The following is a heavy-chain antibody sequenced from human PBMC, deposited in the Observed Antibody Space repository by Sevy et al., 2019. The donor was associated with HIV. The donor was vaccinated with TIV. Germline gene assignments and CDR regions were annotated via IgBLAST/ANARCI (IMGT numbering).Heavy chain of an antibody. CDR3: ASDSIAVGGGIDY. D-gene: IGHD6-19*01. V-gene: IGHV3-21*01. J-gene: IGHJ4*02. Sequence: GGSLRLSCAASGFTFSSYSMNWVRQAPGKGLEWVSSISSSSSYIYYADSVKGRFTISRDNAKNSLYLQMNSLRAEDTAVYYCASDSIAVGGGIDYWGQGTLVTVSS. CDR1: GFTFSSYS. CDR2: ISSSSSYI.